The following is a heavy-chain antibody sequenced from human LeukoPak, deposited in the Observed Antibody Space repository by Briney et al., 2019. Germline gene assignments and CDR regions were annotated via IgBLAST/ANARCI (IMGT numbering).Heavy chain of an antibody. J-gene: IGHJ6*02. CDR2: IKQDGSEK. V-gene: IGHV3-7*01. CDR1: GFTFSSYW. D-gene: IGHD3-3*01. Sequence: GGSLRLSCAACGFTFSSYWMSWVRQAPGKGLEWVANIKQDGSEKYYVDSVKGRFTISRDNAKNSLYLQMNSLRAEDTAVYYCAREMTMLGVAHGMDVWGQGTTVTVSS. CDR3: AREMTMLGVAHGMDV.